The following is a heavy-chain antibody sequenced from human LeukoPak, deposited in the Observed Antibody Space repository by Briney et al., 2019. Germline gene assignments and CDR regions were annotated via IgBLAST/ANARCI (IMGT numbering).Heavy chain of an antibody. Sequence: HPGGPLRLSCAASGFTFSSYWMTWVRQAPGKGLEWVANIKQVGSEKYYVDSVKGRFTISRDNAKNSLYLQMNSLRAEDTAVYYCAREQRITMIVVVDDAFDIWGQGTMVTVSS. V-gene: IGHV3-7*01. CDR2: IKQVGSEK. CDR1: GFTFSSYW. J-gene: IGHJ3*02. D-gene: IGHD3-22*01. CDR3: AREQRITMIVVVDDAFDI.